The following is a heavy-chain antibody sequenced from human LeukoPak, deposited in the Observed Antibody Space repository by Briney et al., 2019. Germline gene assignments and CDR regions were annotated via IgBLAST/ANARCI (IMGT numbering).Heavy chain of an antibody. CDR1: GFTFSSYW. V-gene: IGHV3-74*01. CDR3: ARGNYYGHDY. J-gene: IGHJ4*02. Sequence: GGSLRLSCGASGFTFSSYWMHWVRQAPGKGLVWISRINSDGSTTSYADSVKGRFTISRDNAKNTLYLQMNSLRAEDTAVYYCARGNYYGHDYWGQGTLVTVSS. D-gene: IGHD3-10*01. CDR2: INSDGSTT.